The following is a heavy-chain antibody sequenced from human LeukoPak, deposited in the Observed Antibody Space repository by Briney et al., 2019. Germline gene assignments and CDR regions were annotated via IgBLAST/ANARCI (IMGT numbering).Heavy chain of an antibody. V-gene: IGHV4-34*01. D-gene: IGHD3-22*01. CDR3: ARHRQPNYYDNSGYYYRAPFFDY. CDR2: INHSGST. J-gene: IGHJ4*02. Sequence: SETLSLTCAVYGGSFSGYYWSWIRQPPGKGLEWIGEINHSGSTNYNPSLKSRVTISVDTSKNQFSLKLSSVTAADTAVYYCARHRQPNYYDNSGYYYRAPFFDYWGQGTLVTVSS. CDR1: GGSFSGYY.